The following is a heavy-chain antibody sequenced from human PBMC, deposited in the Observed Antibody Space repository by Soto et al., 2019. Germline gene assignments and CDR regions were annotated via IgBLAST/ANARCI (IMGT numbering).Heavy chain of an antibody. Sequence: QVQLQESGPGLVKPSGTLSLTCAVSGGSISSSNWWSWVRQPPGKGLEWIGEIYHSGSTNYNPSLKRRVTVSVDKSTNQCSLKLSSVTAADTAVYDCARVSGSYYYGMDVWGQGTTVTVSS. J-gene: IGHJ6*02. CDR3: ARVSGSYYYGMDV. CDR1: GGSISSSNW. D-gene: IGHD1-26*01. V-gene: IGHV4-4*02. CDR2: IYHSGST.